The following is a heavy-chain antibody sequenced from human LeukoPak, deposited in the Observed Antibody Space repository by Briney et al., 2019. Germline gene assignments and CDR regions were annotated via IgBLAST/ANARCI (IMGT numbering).Heavy chain of an antibody. V-gene: IGHV3-23*01. D-gene: IGHD1-1*01. CDR3: ARHSRQGTFDN. Sequence: GGSLRLSCVASGFTFSTSAMSWVRQTPGKGLEWVSAIGGGGATYYAESVKGRFTISRNTSRNTLYLQMNSLRAEDTAVYNCARHSRQGTFDNWGQGTLVTVSS. J-gene: IGHJ4*02. CDR1: GFTFSTSA. CDR2: IGGGGAT.